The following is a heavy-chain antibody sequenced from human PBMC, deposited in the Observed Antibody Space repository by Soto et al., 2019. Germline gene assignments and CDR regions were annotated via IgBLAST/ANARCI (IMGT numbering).Heavy chain of an antibody. CDR3: AKVRFLEWLLPPFDY. CDR1: GFTFKNYA. V-gene: IGHV3-23*01. J-gene: IGHJ4*02. Sequence: GGSLRLSCAPSGFTFKNYAMSWVRQATGKGLEWVSTISGNGGSTYYADSVKGRFTTSRDNSKNTVYLNMDRLGAEDTAIYFCAKVRFLEWLLPPFDYWGQGALVTVYS. CDR2: ISGNGGST. D-gene: IGHD3-3*01.